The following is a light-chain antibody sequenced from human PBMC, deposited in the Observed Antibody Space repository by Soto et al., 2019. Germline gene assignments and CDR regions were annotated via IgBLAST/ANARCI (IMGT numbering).Light chain of an antibody. CDR1: QSVSSN. CDR2: GAS. Sequence: EIVMTQSPATLSVSPGERATLSCRASQSVSSNLAWYQQKHGQAPRLLIYGASTRASGIPARFSGSGSGTDVTLTIISLQSEDFAVYYCQQYNNWRRVTFGGGTKVEIK. CDR3: QQYNNWRRVT. J-gene: IGKJ4*01. V-gene: IGKV3-15*01.